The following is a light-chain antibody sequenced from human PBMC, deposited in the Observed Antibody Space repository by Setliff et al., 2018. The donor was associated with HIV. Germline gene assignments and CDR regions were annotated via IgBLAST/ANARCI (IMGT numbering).Light chain of an antibody. CDR1: RDDVGAYNY. Sequence: QSALTQPASVSGSPGQSITISCTGSRDDVGAYNYVSWYQQHPGKAPKLMISEVNKRPSGVSNRFSGSKSGNTASLTISGLQAEDESDYYCTSYTTRSTLVFGGGTKVTV. J-gene: IGLJ2*01. V-gene: IGLV2-14*01. CDR3: TSYTTRSTLV. CDR2: EVN.